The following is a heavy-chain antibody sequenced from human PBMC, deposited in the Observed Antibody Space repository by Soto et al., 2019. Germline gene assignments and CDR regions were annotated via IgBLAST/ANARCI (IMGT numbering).Heavy chain of an antibody. CDR3: ATGKDSGWYRTFDS. CDR1: GGYVRSGSYH. J-gene: IGHJ4*02. D-gene: IGHD6-19*01. CDR2: VYYSGST. Sequence: SETLSLTCIVAGGYVRSGSYHWTWIRQPPGKGLEWIGYVYYSGSTNYNPSLKSRVTISVDTSKNEFSLRLRSVTAADTAVYYCATGKDSGWYRTFDSWGRGTLVTVSS. V-gene: IGHV4-61*01.